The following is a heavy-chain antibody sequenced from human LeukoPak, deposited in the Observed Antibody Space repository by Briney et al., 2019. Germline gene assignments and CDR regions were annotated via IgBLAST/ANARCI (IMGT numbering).Heavy chain of an antibody. CDR1: GYSISSGYY. V-gene: IGHV4-38-2*01. Sequence: PSETLSLTCAVSGYSISSGYYWGWTRQPPGKGLEWIGSIYHSGSTYYNPSLKSRVTISVDTSKNQFSLKLSSVTAADTAVYYCARTEYSYGYHWFDPWGQGTLVTVSS. CDR2: IYHSGST. D-gene: IGHD5-18*01. CDR3: ARTEYSYGYHWFDP. J-gene: IGHJ5*02.